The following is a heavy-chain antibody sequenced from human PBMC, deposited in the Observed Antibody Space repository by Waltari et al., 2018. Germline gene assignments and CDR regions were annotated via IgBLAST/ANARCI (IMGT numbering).Heavy chain of an antibody. CDR3: AKDQFPLTMVRERGPNDFDY. D-gene: IGHD3-10*01. CDR1: GFTFSSYA. J-gene: IGHJ4*02. CDR2: SYSGGST. V-gene: IGHV3-23*03. Sequence: EVQLVESGGGLVQPGGSLRLSCAASGFTFSSYAMTWVRQAPGKGLEWVAVSYSGGSTYYADSVKGRFTISRDNSKNTLYLQMNSLRAEDTAVYYCAKDQFPLTMVRERGPNDFDYWGQGTLVTVSS.